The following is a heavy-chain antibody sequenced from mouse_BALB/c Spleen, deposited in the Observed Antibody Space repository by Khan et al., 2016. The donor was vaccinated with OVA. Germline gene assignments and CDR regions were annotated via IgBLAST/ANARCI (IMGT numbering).Heavy chain of an antibody. J-gene: IGHJ2*01. CDR1: GYTFTSYT. CDR2: INPSSGYT. Sequence: QVQLKQSGAELARPGASVKMSCKASGYTFTSYTMHWVKQRPGQGLEWIGYINPSSGYTNYNQKFKDKATLTADKSSSTAYMQLSSLTSEDSAVDYCARIPVPPYYFDYWGQGTTLTVSS. CDR3: ARIPVPPYYFDY. V-gene: IGHV1-4*01.